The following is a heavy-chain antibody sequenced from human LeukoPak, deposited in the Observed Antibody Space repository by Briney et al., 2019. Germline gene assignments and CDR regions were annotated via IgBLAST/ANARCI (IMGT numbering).Heavy chain of an antibody. D-gene: IGHD5-12*01. V-gene: IGHV4-31*03. Sequence: SETLSLTCTVSGDSINSGGHYWNWIRQHPGKGLEWIGYIYYSGSAYYNPSLKSRVSISVDTSKNQFSLKLSSVTAADTAVYYCARDGGYSGYAWFDPWGQGTLVTVSS. CDR3: ARDGGYSGYAWFDP. CDR1: GDSINSGGHY. CDR2: IYYSGSA. J-gene: IGHJ5*02.